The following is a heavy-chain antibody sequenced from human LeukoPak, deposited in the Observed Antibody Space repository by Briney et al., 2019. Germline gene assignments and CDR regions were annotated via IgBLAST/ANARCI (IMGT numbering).Heavy chain of an antibody. CDR2: ISSSSSTI. CDR1: GFTFSTYS. Sequence: PGGSLRLSCAASGFTFSTYSMNWVRQAPGKGLEWVSYISSSSSTIYYADSVKGRFTISRDNSKNMLYLQLNSLRAEDTAVYYCARDRTGIAAAGFDDWGQGTLVTVSS. V-gene: IGHV3-48*01. D-gene: IGHD6-13*01. J-gene: IGHJ4*02. CDR3: ARDRTGIAAAGFDD.